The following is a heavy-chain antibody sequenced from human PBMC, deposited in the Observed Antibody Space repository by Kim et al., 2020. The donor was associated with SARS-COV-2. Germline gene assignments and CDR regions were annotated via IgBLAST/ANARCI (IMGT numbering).Heavy chain of an antibody. J-gene: IGHJ4*02. Sequence: GGTNYAQKFQGRVTMTRDTSISTAYMELSRLRSDDTAVYYCARGTTVVTYWGQGTLVTVSS. CDR2: GGT. D-gene: IGHD4-17*01. V-gene: IGHV1-2*02. CDR3: ARGTTVVTY.